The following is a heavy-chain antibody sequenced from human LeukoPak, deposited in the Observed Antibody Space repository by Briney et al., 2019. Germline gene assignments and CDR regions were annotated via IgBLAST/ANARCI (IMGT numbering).Heavy chain of an antibody. Sequence: GSLRLSCAASGLTFSSSWMTWVRQAPGKGLEWVANIKEDASETNYVGSAMGRFAISRDNAKNTLYLQMNSLRVEDTAIYYCTRGSPLDYWGQGTQVTVSS. CDR3: TRGSPLDY. D-gene: IGHD1-26*01. V-gene: IGHV3-7*01. CDR2: IKEDASET. CDR1: GLTFSSSW. J-gene: IGHJ4*02.